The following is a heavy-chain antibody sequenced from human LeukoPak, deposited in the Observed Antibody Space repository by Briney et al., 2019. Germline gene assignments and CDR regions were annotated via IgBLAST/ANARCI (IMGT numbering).Heavy chain of an antibody. CDR3: AKALGVSAGNFDP. CDR1: GFTFSSYS. V-gene: IGHV3-9*01. J-gene: IGHJ5*02. Sequence: PGGSLRLSCAASGFTFSSYSMNWVRQAPGKGLEWVSGISWNSGSIGYADSVKGRFTISRDNAKNSLYLQMNSLRAEDTALYYCAKALGVSAGNFDPWGQGTLVTVSS. D-gene: IGHD3-10*01. CDR2: ISWNSGSI.